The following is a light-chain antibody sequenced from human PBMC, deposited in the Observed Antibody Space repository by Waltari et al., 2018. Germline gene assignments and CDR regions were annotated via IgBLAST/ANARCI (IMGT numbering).Light chain of an antibody. CDR1: SSDVGSYNL. CDR2: EGS. V-gene: IGLV2-23*03. J-gene: IGLJ2*01. CDR3: CSYAGSSTFVV. Sequence: QSALTQPASVSGSPGQSITISCTGTSSDVGSYNLVSWYQQHQGKAPKLMIYEGSKRRSGVSNRFSGSKSGNTASLTISGLQAEDEADYYCCSYAGSSTFVVFGGGTKLTVL.